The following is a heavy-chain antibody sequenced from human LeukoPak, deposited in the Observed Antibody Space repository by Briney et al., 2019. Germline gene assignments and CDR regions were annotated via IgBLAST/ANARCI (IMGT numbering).Heavy chain of an antibody. CDR1: GFTLKTYT. D-gene: IGHD4-17*01. CDR2: ISYDGNSR. V-gene: IGHV3-30-3*01. Sequence: GGSLRLSCAASGFTLKTYTVHWVRQAPGKGLEWVADISYDGNSRYYADSVKGRFTISRDSSKNTVHLQMSSLRTEDTAVYYCARQAQTTVTTYPIAGSVDQWGQGTLVTVSS. CDR3: ARQAQTTVTTYPIAGSVDQ. J-gene: IGHJ4*02.